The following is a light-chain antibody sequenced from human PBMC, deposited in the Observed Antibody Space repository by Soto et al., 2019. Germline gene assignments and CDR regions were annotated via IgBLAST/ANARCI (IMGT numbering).Light chain of an antibody. CDR2: GAS. CDR1: QSVSSSY. J-gene: IGKJ2*01. V-gene: IGKV3-20*01. CDR3: HQYGSSPYT. Sequence: EIVLTQSPGTLSLSPGERATLSCRASQSVSSSYLAWYQQKPGQAPRLLIYGASSRATGIPDRFSGSGSGTDFTLTISRLEHEEFAVYYCHQYGSSPYTFGQGTKLEIK.